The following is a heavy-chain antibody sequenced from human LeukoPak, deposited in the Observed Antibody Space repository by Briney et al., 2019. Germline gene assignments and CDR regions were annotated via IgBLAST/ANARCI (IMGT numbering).Heavy chain of an antibody. Sequence: GGSLRLSCVVSGFTFSNFWMSWVRQAPGRGLEWVANIHAEGNEKYHVESVKGRFTISRDNAKNLLFLQMNGLRVEDTAVYYCARGDDFSGDHWGQGTLDTVSS. D-gene: IGHD1-1*01. J-gene: IGHJ4*02. CDR2: IHAEGNEK. CDR1: GFTFSNFW. CDR3: ARGDDFSGDH. V-gene: IGHV3-7*04.